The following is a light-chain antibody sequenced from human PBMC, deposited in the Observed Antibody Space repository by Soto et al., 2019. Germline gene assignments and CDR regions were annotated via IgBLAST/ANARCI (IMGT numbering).Light chain of an antibody. J-gene: IGKJ5*01. CDR3: QQSYSTPIS. CDR1: QSISSY. Sequence: DIQMTQSPSSLSSSVGDRVTITCRASQSISSYLHWYQQKPGNAPKVLIYAASNLQTGVPSRFSGSGSGTDFTLTINSLQPEDFATYSWQQSYSTPISFGQGTRLEIK. V-gene: IGKV1-39*01. CDR2: AAS.